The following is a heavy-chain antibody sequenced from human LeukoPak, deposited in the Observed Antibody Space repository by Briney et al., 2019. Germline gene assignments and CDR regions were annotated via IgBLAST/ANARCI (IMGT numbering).Heavy chain of an antibody. CDR2: ISYDGSNK. V-gene: IGHV3-30-3*01. Sequence: GGSLRLPCAASGFTFSSYAMHWVRQAPGKGLEWVAVISYDGSNKYYADSVKGRFTISRDNSKNTLYLQMNSLRAEDTAVYYCARDYGGNSVPDYWGQGTLVTVSS. CDR1: GFTFSSYA. J-gene: IGHJ4*02. CDR3: ARDYGGNSVPDY. D-gene: IGHD4-23*01.